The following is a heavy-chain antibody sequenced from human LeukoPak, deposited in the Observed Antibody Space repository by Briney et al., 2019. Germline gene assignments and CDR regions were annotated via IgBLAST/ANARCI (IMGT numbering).Heavy chain of an antibody. J-gene: IGHJ4*02. V-gene: IGHV4-61*02. CDR3: ATEREGPYGYLDY. CDR2: MYTSGST. D-gene: IGHD4-17*01. Sequence: SQTLSLTCTVSGALISSGSYYWSWIRQPAGKGLEWIGRMYTSGSTNYNPSLKSRVTISLDTSKNQFSLKLNSVSAADTAVYYCATEREGPYGYLDYWGQGSLVTVSS. CDR1: GALISSGSYY.